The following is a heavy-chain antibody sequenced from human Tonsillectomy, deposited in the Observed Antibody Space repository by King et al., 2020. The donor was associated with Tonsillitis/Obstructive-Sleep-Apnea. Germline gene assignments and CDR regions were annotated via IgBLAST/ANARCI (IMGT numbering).Heavy chain of an antibody. V-gene: IGHV3-49*04. Sequence: EVQLVESGGGLVQPGRSLRLSCRASGFTFGDYAMSWVRQAPGKGLEWVGFIRSKAYGGTTEYAASVKGRFTISRDDSKSIAYLLMNSLKTEDTAVYYCTRESYIVVPDYWGQGTLVTVSS. CDR2: IRSKAYGGTT. CDR3: TRESYIVVPDY. CDR1: GFTFGDYA. J-gene: IGHJ4*02. D-gene: IGHD2-2*01.